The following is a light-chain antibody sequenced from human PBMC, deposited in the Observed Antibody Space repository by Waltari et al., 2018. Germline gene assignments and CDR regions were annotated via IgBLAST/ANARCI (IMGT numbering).Light chain of an antibody. Sequence: QSALTQPPSASGSPGQSVTISCTGPSSDVGGYNYVSWYQQHPGKAPKLMIYEVSTRPSGVPDRFSGSKSGNTASLTVSGLQAEDEADYYCSSYAGSNNVVFGGGTKLTVL. V-gene: IGLV2-8*01. J-gene: IGLJ2*01. CDR1: SSDVGGYNY. CDR2: EVS. CDR3: SSYAGSNNVV.